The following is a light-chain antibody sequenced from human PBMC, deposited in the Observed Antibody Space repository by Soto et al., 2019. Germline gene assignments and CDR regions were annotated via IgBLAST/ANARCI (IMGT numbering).Light chain of an antibody. J-gene: IGKJ1*01. CDR2: DAS. V-gene: IGKV1-5*01. CDR1: QSISSY. Sequence: DIQITQSPSSLSASVGDRVTITCRASQSISSYLNWYQQKPGKAPKLLIYDASTLESGVPSRFSGSGFGTEFSLTISSLQPDDSATYYCQQYSTYSGTFGQGTKVDIK. CDR3: QQYSTYSGT.